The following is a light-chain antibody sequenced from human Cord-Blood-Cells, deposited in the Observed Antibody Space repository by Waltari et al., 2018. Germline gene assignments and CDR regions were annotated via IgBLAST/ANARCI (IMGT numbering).Light chain of an antibody. CDR3: QQYNNWPRT. J-gene: IGKJ1*01. V-gene: IGKV3-15*01. CDR1: QSVSSN. Sequence: IVMTQSPATLSVSPGERATLSCRASQSVSSNLAWSQQQPGQAPRLLIYGASTSATVIPARFSGSGSGTEFTLNISSLQSEDFAVYYWQQYNNWPRTFGQGTKVEIK. CDR2: GAS.